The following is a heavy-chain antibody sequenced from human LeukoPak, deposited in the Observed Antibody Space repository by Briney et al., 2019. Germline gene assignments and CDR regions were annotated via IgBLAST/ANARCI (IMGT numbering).Heavy chain of an antibody. J-gene: IGHJ3*02. CDR1: GFTFSSYG. CDR3: AKTGGDLLWFGELFLDAFDI. V-gene: IGHV3-30*18. CDR2: ISYDGSNK. D-gene: IGHD3-10*01. Sequence: GGSLRLSCAASGFTFSSYGMHWVRQAPGKGLEWVAVISYDGSNKYYADSVKGRFTISRDNSKNTLYLQMNSLRAEDTAVYYCAKTGGDLLWFGELFLDAFDIWGQGTMVTVSS.